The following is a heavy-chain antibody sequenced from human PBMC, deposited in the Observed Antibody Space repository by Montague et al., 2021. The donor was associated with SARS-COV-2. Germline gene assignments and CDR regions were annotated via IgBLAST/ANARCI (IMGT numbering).Heavy chain of an antibody. V-gene: IGHV3-7*01. CDR1: GFTFGDYQ. D-gene: IGHD3/OR15-3a*01. CDR2: INQDETAK. Sequence: SLRLSCAASGFTFGDYQMNWVRQAPGEGLQWVANINQDETAKTYVDSVKGRFTISRDNAKNSLILQMNSLKDEDTAVYYCARSPRGSGTGWLDYWGQGTLVTVSS. CDR3: ARSPRGSGTGWLDY. J-gene: IGHJ4*01.